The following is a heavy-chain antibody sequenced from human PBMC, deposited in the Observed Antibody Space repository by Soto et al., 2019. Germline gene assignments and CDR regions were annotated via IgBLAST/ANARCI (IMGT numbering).Heavy chain of an antibody. CDR1: GFTFSSYG. D-gene: IGHD3-16*01. Sequence: GGSLRLSCAASGFTFSSYGMHWVRQAPGKGLEWVAVIWYDGSNKYYGDSVKGRFTISRDNSKNTLYLQMNSLRAEDTAVYYCAGDWGPARRERNWFDPWGQGTQVTVSS. J-gene: IGHJ5*02. V-gene: IGHV3-33*01. CDR2: IWYDGSNK. CDR3: AGDWGPARRERNWFDP.